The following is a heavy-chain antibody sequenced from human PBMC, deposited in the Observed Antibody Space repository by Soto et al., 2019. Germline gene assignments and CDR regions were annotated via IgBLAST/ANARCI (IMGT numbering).Heavy chain of an antibody. CDR2: INVYNGDR. CDR3: ARLQLGGDRMLNWFDP. Sequence: QVQVVQSGPELKKPGASVKVSCKAQGYIFTKYGIGWVRQAPGHGLEWMGLINVYNGDRKVAQKFQDRVSMTTDTATDTVYMELKSVRSGDTAVYYCARLQLGGDRMLNWFDPWGQGTLGTVSS. D-gene: IGHD2-21*02. CDR1: GYIFTKYG. V-gene: IGHV1-18*01. J-gene: IGHJ5*02.